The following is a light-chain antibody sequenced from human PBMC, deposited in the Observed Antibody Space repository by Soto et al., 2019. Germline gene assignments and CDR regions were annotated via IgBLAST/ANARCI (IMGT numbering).Light chain of an antibody. V-gene: IGLV2-14*01. Sequence: QSALTQPASVSGSPGQSITISCTGTSSDVGGYNYVSWYQQHPGKAPKLIIYDVSNRPSGVSDRFSGSKSGNTASLTISGLQAEDEADFYCSSYTASYTVVFGGGTQLTVL. CDR3: SSYTASYTVV. CDR2: DVS. J-gene: IGLJ2*01. CDR1: SSDVGGYNY.